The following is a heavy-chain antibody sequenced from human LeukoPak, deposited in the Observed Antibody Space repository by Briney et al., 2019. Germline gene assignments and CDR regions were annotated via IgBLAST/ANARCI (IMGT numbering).Heavy chain of an antibody. CDR2: INHSGYT. V-gene: IGHV4-34*01. D-gene: IGHD3-10*01. Sequence: SETLSLTCAVYGGSFSGYYWSWIRQPPGKGLEWIGEINHSGYTNYNPSLKSRVTISVDTSKNQFSLKLNSVTAADTAVYYCARVEEGYGSGRRENYYYYYMDVWGKGTTVTISS. CDR3: ARVEEGYGSGRRENYYYYYMDV. CDR1: GGSFSGYY. J-gene: IGHJ6*03.